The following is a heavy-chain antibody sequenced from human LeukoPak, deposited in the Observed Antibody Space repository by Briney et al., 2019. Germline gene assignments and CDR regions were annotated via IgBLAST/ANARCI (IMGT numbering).Heavy chain of an antibody. V-gene: IGHV3-7*01. Sequence: GGSLRLSCAASGFSFSSSWMDWVRQAPGKGLEWVANIKPYGSDKSYVDSVKGRFTISRDNAKDSLYLEMDSLRVEDTALYYCSRSLNSWGQGALVTVSS. CDR2: IKPYGSDK. CDR1: GFSFSSSW. J-gene: IGHJ5*02. CDR3: SRSLNS.